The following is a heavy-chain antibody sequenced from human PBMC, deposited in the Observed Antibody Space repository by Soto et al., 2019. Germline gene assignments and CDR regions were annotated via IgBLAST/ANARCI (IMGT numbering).Heavy chain of an antibody. CDR2: IYYSGST. V-gene: IGHV4-59*08. CDR3: ARNEGGGQQRAEYFQH. CDR1: GGSISSYY. Sequence: QVQLQESGPGLVKPSETLSLTCTVSGGSISSYYWSWIRQPPGKGLEWIGYIYYSGSTNYNPSLKSRVTIAVDTSKNQFSRKLGSVTAADTAVDYCARNEGGGQQRAEYFQHWGQGTLVTVSS. D-gene: IGHD6-13*01. J-gene: IGHJ1*01.